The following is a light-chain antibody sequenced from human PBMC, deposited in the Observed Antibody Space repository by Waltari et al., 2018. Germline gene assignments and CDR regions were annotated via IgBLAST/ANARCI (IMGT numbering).Light chain of an antibody. J-gene: IGLJ2*01. CDR2: YDD. Sequence: QSVLTQPPSVSAAPRQRFTMSCSGSTSNIGHNGVSWYQQVPGQSPELLIYYDDLLPSGVSDRFSGAKSGTSASLAISGLQSEDAAVYYCAAWDDGLSGLVFGGGTQLTVL. CDR1: TSNIGHNG. CDR3: AAWDDGLSGLV. V-gene: IGLV1-36*01.